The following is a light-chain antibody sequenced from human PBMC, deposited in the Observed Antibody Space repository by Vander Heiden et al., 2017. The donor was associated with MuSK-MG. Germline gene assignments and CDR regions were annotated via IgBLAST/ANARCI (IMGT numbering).Light chain of an antibody. CDR1: QDLTGW. CDR2: ATS. V-gene: IGKV1-12*01. CDR3: QQATTLGLT. Sequence: DIQMTQSPSPVSASVRGRVTITCRASQDLTGWLAWYQLKPGKAPNVLIYATSTLQSGVPSRFSGSGSGTDFTLTISSLQPEDFATYFCQQATTLGLTFGEGTRLEIK. J-gene: IGKJ4*01.